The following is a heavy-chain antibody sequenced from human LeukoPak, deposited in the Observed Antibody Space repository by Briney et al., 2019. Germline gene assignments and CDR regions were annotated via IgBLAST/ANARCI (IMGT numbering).Heavy chain of an antibody. J-gene: IGHJ4*02. V-gene: IGHV1-8*01. Sequence: ASVKVSCKASGYTFTSYDINWVRQATAQGLEWMGWMNPNSGNTGYAQKFQGRVTMTRSASINTAYMELSSLTSDDTAVYYCARSSVGARRRIDYWGQGTLVTVSS. CDR3: ARSSVGARRRIDY. D-gene: IGHD1-26*01. CDR1: GYTFTSYD. CDR2: MNPNSGNT.